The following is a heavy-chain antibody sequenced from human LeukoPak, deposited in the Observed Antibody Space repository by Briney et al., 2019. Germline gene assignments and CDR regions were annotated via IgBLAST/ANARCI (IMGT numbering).Heavy chain of an antibody. V-gene: IGHV4-4*07. CDR2: IYTSGST. Sequence: PSETLSLTCTVSGGSINNYYWSWIRQPAGKGLEWIGRIYTSGSTNYNPSLKSRVTMSVDTSKNQFSLNLNSVAAADTAVYYCARGISSTWYPYLDYWGRGTLVTVSS. CDR1: GGSINNYY. D-gene: IGHD6-13*01. J-gene: IGHJ4*02. CDR3: ARGISSTWYPYLDY.